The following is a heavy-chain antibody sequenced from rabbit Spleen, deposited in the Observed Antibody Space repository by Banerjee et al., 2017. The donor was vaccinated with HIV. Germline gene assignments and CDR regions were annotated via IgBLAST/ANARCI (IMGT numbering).Heavy chain of an antibody. Sequence: QSLEESGGGLVQPEGSLTLTCTASGFSFSSSYYMCWLRQAPGKGLEWIACINMVTGKSVDASWASGRFIMSRTSSTTVTLQMTSLTAADTATYCCARDLVVVIGWNFNLWGQGTLVTVS. J-gene: IGHJ4*01. CDR1: GFSFSSSYY. D-gene: IGHD8-1*01. CDR3: ARDLVVVIGWNFNL. CDR2: INMVTGKS. V-gene: IGHV1S40*01.